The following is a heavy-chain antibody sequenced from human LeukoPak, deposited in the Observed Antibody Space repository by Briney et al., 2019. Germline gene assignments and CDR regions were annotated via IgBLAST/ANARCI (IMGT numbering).Heavy chain of an antibody. V-gene: IGHV3-53*01. CDR1: GFTVSSNY. CDR2: IYSGGST. CDR3: ARRHYDYWSGSLADAFDI. J-gene: IGHJ3*02. D-gene: IGHD3-3*01. Sequence: GGSLRLSCAASGFTVSSNYMSWVRQAPGKWLEWVSVIYSGGSTYYADSVKGRFTISRDKSKNTLDLQMNSLRAEDTAVYYCARRHYDYWSGSLADAFDIWGQGTMVTVSS.